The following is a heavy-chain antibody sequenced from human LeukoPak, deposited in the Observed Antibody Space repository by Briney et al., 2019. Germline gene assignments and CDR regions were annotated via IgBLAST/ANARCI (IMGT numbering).Heavy chain of an antibody. D-gene: IGHD6-13*01. Sequence: PGGSLRLSCSASGFTFSSYAMHWVRQAPGKGLEYVSAISSNGGSTYYADSVKGRFTISRDNSKNTLYLQMSSLRAEDTAVYYCVKDLIPGVAAAGYFQHWGQGTLVTVSS. CDR2: ISSNGGST. V-gene: IGHV3-64D*06. CDR1: GFTFSSYA. J-gene: IGHJ1*01. CDR3: VKDLIPGVAAAGYFQH.